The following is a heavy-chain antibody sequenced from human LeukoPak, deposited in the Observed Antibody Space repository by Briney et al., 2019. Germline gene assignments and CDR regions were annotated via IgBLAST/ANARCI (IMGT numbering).Heavy chain of an antibody. V-gene: IGHV1-2*02. J-gene: IGHJ4*02. CDR1: GYSFTGYY. CDR2: INPNSGGT. D-gene: IGHD5-18*01. CDR3: ARLPGYSYGSDY. Sequence: GASVKVSCKASGYSFTGYYMHWVRQAPGQGLEWMGWINPNSGGTNYAQKFQGRVTMTRDTSISTAYMELSRLRSDDTPVYYCARLPGYSYGSDYWGQGTLVTVSS.